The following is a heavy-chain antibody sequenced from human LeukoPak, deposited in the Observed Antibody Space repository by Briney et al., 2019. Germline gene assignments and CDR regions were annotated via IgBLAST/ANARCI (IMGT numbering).Heavy chain of an antibody. CDR2: VYHSGGA. CDR1: GASIASHSW. D-gene: IGHD1-26*01. V-gene: IGHV4/OR15-8*01. Sequence: PSETLSLTCAVSGASIASHSWWSWVRQPPGKGLEWIGEVYHSGGANYKPSLKSRVTISVDTSRNHFSLKLTSVTAADAAVYYCANSGSYKYYFDYWGQGTLVTVSS. J-gene: IGHJ4*02. CDR3: ANSGSYKYYFDY.